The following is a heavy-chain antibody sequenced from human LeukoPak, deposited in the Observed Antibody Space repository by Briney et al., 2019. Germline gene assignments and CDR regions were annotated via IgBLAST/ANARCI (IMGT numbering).Heavy chain of an antibody. CDR2: IYSGGST. Sequence: GGSLRLSCAASGFTFSSYWMSWVRQAPGKGLEWVSVIYSGGSTYYADSVKGRFTISRDNSKNTLYLQMNSLRAEDTAVYYCARRYSGYGIDYWGQGTLVTVSS. V-gene: IGHV3-66*04. J-gene: IGHJ4*02. CDR3: ARRYSGYGIDY. CDR1: GFTFSSYW. D-gene: IGHD5-12*01.